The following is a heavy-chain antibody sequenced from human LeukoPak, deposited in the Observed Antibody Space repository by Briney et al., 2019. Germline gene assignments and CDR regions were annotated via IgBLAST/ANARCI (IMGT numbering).Heavy chain of an antibody. J-gene: IGHJ4*02. Sequence: PGGSLRLSCAASGFIFTNYFMSWVRQAPEKGLEWVASIKHDGSEKYYVDSVRGRFTISRDNTMNSLYLQMSSLRAEDTAVYYCAADRGWRTSGYYLYYFEYWGQGTLVTYSS. D-gene: IGHD3-3*01. CDR3: AADRGWRTSGYYLYYFEY. V-gene: IGHV3-7*01. CDR2: IKHDGSEK. CDR1: GFIFTNYF.